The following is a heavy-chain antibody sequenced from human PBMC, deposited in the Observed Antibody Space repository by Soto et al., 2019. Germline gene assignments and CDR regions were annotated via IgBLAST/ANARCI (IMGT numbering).Heavy chain of an antibody. V-gene: IGHV4-34*01. CDR1: GGSFSGYY. Sequence: QVQLQQWGAGLLKPSETLSLTCAVYGGSFSGYYWSWIRQPPGKGLEWIGEINHSGSTNYNPSLKSRVTISADTSKNQFSLKLSSVTAADTAVYYCARGPNYYDRGLGMDVWGQGTTVTVSS. J-gene: IGHJ6*02. CDR3: ARGPNYYDRGLGMDV. CDR2: INHSGST. D-gene: IGHD3-22*01.